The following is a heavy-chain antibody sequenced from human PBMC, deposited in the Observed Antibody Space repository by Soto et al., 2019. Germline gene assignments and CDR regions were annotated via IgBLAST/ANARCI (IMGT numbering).Heavy chain of an antibody. CDR1: GFTFSSYS. Sequence: GGSLRLSCAASGFTFSSYSMNWVRQAPGKGLEWVSYISSSSSTIYYADSVKGRFTISRDNAKNSLYLQMNSLRDEDTAVYYCARDYDFWSGYYNSLDYWGQGTLVTVSS. J-gene: IGHJ4*02. V-gene: IGHV3-48*02. CDR2: ISSSSSTI. D-gene: IGHD3-3*01. CDR3: ARDYDFWSGYYNSLDY.